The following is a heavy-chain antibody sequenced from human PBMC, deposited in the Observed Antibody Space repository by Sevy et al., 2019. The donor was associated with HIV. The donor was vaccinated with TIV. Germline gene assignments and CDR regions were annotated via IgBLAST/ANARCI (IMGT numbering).Heavy chain of an antibody. CDR1: GFTFRSYS. CDR3: ARDFTIFGVVSGIDY. D-gene: IGHD3-3*01. Sequence: GGSLRLSCAASGFTFRSYSMNWVRQAPGKGLEWLSSICDDSRYIYYSDSVKGRFTISRANAKSSLYLQMNSLRVEDTAIYYCARDFTIFGVVSGIDYWGQGNLVTVSS. V-gene: IGHV3-21*01. CDR2: ICDDSRYI. J-gene: IGHJ4*02.